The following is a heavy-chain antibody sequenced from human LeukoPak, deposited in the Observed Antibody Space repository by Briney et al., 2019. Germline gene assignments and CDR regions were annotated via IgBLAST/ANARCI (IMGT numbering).Heavy chain of an antibody. D-gene: IGHD2-8*02. V-gene: IGHV1-18*01. CDR1: GYTFTSYG. Sequence: ASVKVSCKASGYTFTSYGISWVRQAPGQGLEWMGWISAYNGNTNYAQKVQGRVTMTTDTSTNTAYMELRSLRSDDTSVYYCARDPRYCTGATCSIDFWGQGTLVTVSS. CDR2: ISAYNGNT. CDR3: ARDPRYCTGATCSIDF. J-gene: IGHJ4*02.